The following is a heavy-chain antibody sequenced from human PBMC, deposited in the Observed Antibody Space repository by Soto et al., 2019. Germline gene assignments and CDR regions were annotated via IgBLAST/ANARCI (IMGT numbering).Heavy chain of an antibody. D-gene: IGHD2-15*01. CDR2: ISWDGGST. CDR1: GFTFDDYT. J-gene: IGHJ4*02. Sequence: EVQLVESGGVVVQPGGSLRLSCAASGFTFDDYTMHWVRQAPGKGLEWVSLISWDGGSTYYADSVKGRFTISRDNSKNSLYLQMKRLRTEDASVYYCAKEVENYFDYWGQGNLVTVSS. V-gene: IGHV3-43*01. CDR3: AKEVENYFDY.